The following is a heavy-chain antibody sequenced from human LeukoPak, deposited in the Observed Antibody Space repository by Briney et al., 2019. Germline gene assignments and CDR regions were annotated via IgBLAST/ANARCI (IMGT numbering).Heavy chain of an antibody. CDR3: ARDGYSGSDAL. D-gene: IGHD5-12*01. CDR1: GGSFSGYY. V-gene: IGHV4-34*01. Sequence: PSETLSLTCAVYGGSFSGYYWSWLRQPPGKGLEWIGEINHSGSTNYNPSLKSRVTISVDTSQNQFYLKLSSVTAADTAVYYCARDGYSGSDALWGQGTLVTVSS. CDR2: INHSGST. J-gene: IGHJ4*02.